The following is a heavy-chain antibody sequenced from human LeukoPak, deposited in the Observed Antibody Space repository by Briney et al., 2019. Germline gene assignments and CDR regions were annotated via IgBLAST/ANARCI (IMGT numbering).Heavy chain of an antibody. D-gene: IGHD6-13*01. J-gene: IGHJ5*02. CDR2: MNPNSGNT. V-gene: IGHV1-8*01. CDR1: GYTFTSYD. Sequence: ASVKVSCKASGYTFTSYDINWVRQATGQGLEWMGWMNPNSGNTGYAQKFQGRVTMTRNTSISTAYMELSSLRSDDTAVYYCARAAGSSWYWGFDPWGQGTLVTVSS. CDR3: ARAAGSSWYWGFDP.